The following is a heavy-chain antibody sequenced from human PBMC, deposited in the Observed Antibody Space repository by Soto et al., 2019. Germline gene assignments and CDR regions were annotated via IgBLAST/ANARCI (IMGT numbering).Heavy chain of an antibody. CDR1: GFTFSSYS. J-gene: IGHJ4*02. D-gene: IGHD2-15*01. V-gene: IGHV3-48*01. CDR2: ISSSSSTI. CDR3: ATGYCSGGSCYPNGSY. Sequence: GGSLRLSCAASGFTFSSYSMNWVRQAPGKGLEWVSYISSSSSTIYYADSVKGRFTISRDNAKNSLYLQMNSLRAEDTAVYYCATGYCSGGSCYPNGSYWGQGTLVTVSS.